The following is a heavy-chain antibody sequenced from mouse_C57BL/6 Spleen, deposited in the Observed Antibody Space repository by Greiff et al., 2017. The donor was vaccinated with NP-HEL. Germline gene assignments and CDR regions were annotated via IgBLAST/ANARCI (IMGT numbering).Heavy chain of an antibody. Sequence: VKVVESGPGLVAPSQSLSITCTVSGFSLTSYGVHWVRQPPGKGLEWLVVIWSDGSTTYNSALKARLSISKDNSKSQVFLKMNSLQTDDTAMYYCARHVSNSYYYAMDYWGQGTSVTVSS. CDR3: ARHVSNSYYYAMDY. CDR2: IWSDGST. J-gene: IGHJ4*01. V-gene: IGHV2-6-1*01. CDR1: GFSLTSYG.